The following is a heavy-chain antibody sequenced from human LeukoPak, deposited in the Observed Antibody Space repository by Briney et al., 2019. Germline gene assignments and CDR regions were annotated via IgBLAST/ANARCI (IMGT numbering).Heavy chain of an antibody. J-gene: IGHJ3*02. CDR1: GYTFTSYG. V-gene: IGHV1-18*04. D-gene: IGHD6-13*01. CDR3: ARGSAGGSVFDI. Sequence: ASVKVSCRASGYTFTSYGISWVRQAPGQGLEWMGWISAYNGNTNYAQKLQGRVTMTTDTSTSTDYMELRSLRSDDTAVYYCARGSAGGSVFDIWGQGTMVTVSS. CDR2: ISAYNGNT.